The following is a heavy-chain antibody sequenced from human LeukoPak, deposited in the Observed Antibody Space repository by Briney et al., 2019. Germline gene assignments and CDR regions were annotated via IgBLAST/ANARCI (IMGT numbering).Heavy chain of an antibody. D-gene: IGHD5/OR15-5a*01. CDR1: GHSFTNYD. CDR3: ARGWVSGDVSEYYFEN. V-gene: IGHV1-8*01. CDR2: MGPRHGYT. Sequence: ASVKVSCKASGHSFTNYDINWVRQAPGQGLEWMGWMGPRHGYTGYAQKFQGRISMTRDTSISTAYMELSSLTSDDTAVYYCARGWVSGDVSEYYFENWGQGTLVTVSS. J-gene: IGHJ4*02.